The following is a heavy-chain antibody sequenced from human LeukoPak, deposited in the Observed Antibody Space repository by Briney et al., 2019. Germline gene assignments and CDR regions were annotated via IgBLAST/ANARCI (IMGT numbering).Heavy chain of an antibody. CDR2: MNPNSGNT. J-gene: IGHJ4*02. Sequence: ASVKVSCKASGYTFTSYDINWVRQATGQGLEWMGCMNPNSGNTGYAQKFQGRVTITADKSTSTAYMELSSLRSEDTAVYYCARGHYHYYYGSGSFDYWGQGTLVTVSS. CDR1: GYTFTSYD. V-gene: IGHV1-8*01. CDR3: ARGHYHYYYGSGSFDY. D-gene: IGHD3-10*01.